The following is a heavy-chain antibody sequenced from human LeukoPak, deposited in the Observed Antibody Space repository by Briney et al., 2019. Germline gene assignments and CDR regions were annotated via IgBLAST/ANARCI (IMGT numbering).Heavy chain of an antibody. CDR3: ARRSGSDALDI. CDR2: IYPGDSYT. J-gene: IGHJ3*02. Sequence: GEPLKISCKGSGYSFTSYWIAWVRQMPGKGLEWMGIIYPGDSYTTYSPSFRGQVTISADKSISTAYLQWRSLKASDTAMYYCARRSGSDALDIWGQGTMVTVSS. D-gene: IGHD3-10*01. CDR1: GYSFTSYW. V-gene: IGHV5-51*01.